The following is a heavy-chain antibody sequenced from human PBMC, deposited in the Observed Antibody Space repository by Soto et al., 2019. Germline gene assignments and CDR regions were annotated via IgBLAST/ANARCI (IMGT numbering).Heavy chain of an antibody. D-gene: IGHD3-3*01. CDR1: GGSFSGYY. Sequence: SETLSLTCAVYGGSFSGYYWSWIRQPPGKGLEWIGEINHSGSTNYNPSLKSRVTISVDTSKNQFSLKLSSVTAADTAVYYCVRGRRILEWLLRGYNWFDPWGQGTLVTVSS. CDR2: INHSGST. J-gene: IGHJ5*02. CDR3: VRGRRILEWLLRGYNWFDP. V-gene: IGHV4-34*01.